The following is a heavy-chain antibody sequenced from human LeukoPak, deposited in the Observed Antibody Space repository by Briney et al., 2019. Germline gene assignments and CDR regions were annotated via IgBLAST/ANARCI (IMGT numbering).Heavy chain of an antibody. CDR3: ARDEGLGTTKRGFDY. D-gene: IGHD1-7*01. CDR2: ISNDGSFT. CDR1: GFTFSTYW. J-gene: IGHJ4*02. Sequence: GALRLSCAASGFTFSTYWMYWVRQAPGKELVWVSRISNDGSFTTYTDSVKGRFTISRDNAKNTLYLQMNSLRAEDTSVYYCARDEGLGTTKRGFDYWGQGTLVTVSS. V-gene: IGHV3-74*01.